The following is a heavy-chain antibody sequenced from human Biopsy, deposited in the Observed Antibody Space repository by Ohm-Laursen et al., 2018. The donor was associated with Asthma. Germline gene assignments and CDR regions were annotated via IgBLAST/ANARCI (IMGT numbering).Heavy chain of an antibody. CDR1: GFSLRDYG. J-gene: IGHJ6*02. CDR2: IAWDGINS. V-gene: IGHV3-30*03. CDR3: ARAGESDLVGGLDV. D-gene: IGHD2-21*01. Sequence: SLRLSCAASGFSLRDYGMHWVRQAPGMGLEWVAFIAWDGINSYYADSVKGRFTISRDNSRNTLYLQKNSLRADDTAVYYCARAGESDLVGGLDVWGQGTTVIVS.